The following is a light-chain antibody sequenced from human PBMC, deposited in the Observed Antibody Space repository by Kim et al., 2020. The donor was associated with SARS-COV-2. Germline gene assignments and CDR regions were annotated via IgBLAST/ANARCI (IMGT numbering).Light chain of an antibody. V-gene: IGKV3-15*01. CDR3: QQYKNWPPIT. CDR2: GAS. CDR1: QSVSRH. J-gene: IGKJ5*01. Sequence: SPGERATLFCPASQSVSRHLAWYQQKPGQAPRLLIYGASTRATNISARFSGSGSGTEFTLTISSLLSEDFAVYYCQQYKNWPPITFGQGTRLEIK.